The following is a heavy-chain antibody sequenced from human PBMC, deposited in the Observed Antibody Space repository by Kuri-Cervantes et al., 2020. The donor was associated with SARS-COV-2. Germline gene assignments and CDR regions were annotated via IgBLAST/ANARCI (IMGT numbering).Heavy chain of an antibody. D-gene: IGHD3-22*01. CDR3: ARGFYYDSSGPAGGVDYMDV. V-gene: IGHV3-23*01. Sequence: GESLKISCAASGFTFSSYAMSWVRQAPGKGLEWVSAISGSGGSTYYADSVKGRFTISRDNAKNSLHLQMNSLRAEDTAVYYCARGFYYDSSGPAGGVDYMDVWGKGTTVTVSS. CDR2: ISGSGGST. J-gene: IGHJ6*03. CDR1: GFTFSSYA.